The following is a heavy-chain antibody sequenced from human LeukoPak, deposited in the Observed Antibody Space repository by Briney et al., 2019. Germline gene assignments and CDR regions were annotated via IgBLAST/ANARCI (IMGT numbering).Heavy chain of an antibody. V-gene: IGHV4-39*01. CDR1: GGAISISSYY. D-gene: IGHD3-22*01. Sequence: PSETLSLTCTVSGGAISISSYYWGWGRQPPGEGLGWVGSIYYSGSTYYNPSLKSRVTISVDTSKNQFSLKLSSVTAADTAVYYCARHSLFTDYGSSGYYGCWGQGTLVTVSS. CDR2: IYYSGST. CDR3: ARHSLFTDYGSSGYYGC. J-gene: IGHJ4*02.